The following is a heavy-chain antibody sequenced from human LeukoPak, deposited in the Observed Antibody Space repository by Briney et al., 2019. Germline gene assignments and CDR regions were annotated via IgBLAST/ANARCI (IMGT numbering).Heavy chain of an antibody. D-gene: IGHD1-26*01. CDR2: IYYSGST. Sequence: PSETLSLTCTVSAAPITSYYWSWIRQPPGKGLEWVGYIYYSGSTNYNPSLKSRVAISVDTSKNQVSLRLSSVTAADTAVYYCARGGSIVGATPHDAFDIWGQGTVVTVS. CDR3: ARGGSIVGATPHDAFDI. V-gene: IGHV4-59*01. CDR1: AAPITSYY. J-gene: IGHJ3*02.